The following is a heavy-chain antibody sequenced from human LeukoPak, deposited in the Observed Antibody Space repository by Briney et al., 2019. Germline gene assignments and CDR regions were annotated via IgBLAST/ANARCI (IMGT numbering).Heavy chain of an antibody. CDR2: IYHSGST. CDR3: AREGLVGATQSEEWFDP. V-gene: IGHV4-38-2*02. CDR1: GYSISSGYY. J-gene: IGHJ5*02. D-gene: IGHD1-26*01. Sequence: PSETLSLTCTVSGYSISSGYYWGWIRQPPGKGLEWIGSIYHSGSTYYNPSLKSRVTISVDTSKNQFSLKLSSVTAADTAVYYCAREGLVGATQSEEWFDPWGQGTLVTVSS.